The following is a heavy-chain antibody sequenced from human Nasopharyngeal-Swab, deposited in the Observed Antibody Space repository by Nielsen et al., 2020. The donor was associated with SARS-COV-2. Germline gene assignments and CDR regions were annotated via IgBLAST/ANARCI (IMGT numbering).Heavy chain of an antibody. CDR1: GFTFSSYG. Sequence: GGSLRLSCAASGFTFSSYGMHWVRQAPGKGLEWVSVSFSGGSSTSYADSVKGRFSISRDNSKNTLYLQMNNLRAEDTAVYYCARGSSGWQFYFDYWGQGTLVTVSS. D-gene: IGHD6-19*01. V-gene: IGHV3-23*03. J-gene: IGHJ4*02. CDR2: SFSGGSST. CDR3: ARGSSGWQFYFDY.